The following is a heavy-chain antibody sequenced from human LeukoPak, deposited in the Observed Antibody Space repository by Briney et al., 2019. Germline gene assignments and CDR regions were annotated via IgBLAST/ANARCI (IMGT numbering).Heavy chain of an antibody. Sequence: GGSLRLSCAASGFTFSSYGMNWVRQAPGKGLEWVSSISSSSSFVYYADSVKGRFTISRDSSKNTLSLQMNSLRAEDTAVYYCARERVDSGNDPSGAEMDVWGKGTTVTVSS. CDR1: GFTFSSYG. CDR2: ISSSSSFV. CDR3: ARERVDSGNDPSGAEMDV. D-gene: IGHD5-12*01. V-gene: IGHV3-21*01. J-gene: IGHJ6*04.